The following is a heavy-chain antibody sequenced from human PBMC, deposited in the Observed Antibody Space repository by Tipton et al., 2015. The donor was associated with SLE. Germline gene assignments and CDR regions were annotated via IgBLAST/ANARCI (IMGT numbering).Heavy chain of an antibody. D-gene: IGHD3-10*01. CDR1: SLTVSSNY. Sequence: SLRLSCAASSLTVSSNYMTWIRQPPGMGLEWVSLMYSSGDTLYADSVKGRFTVSRDSSKNTLYLQMNTLRPDDTAVYYCARGLLWSGEAHLDSWGQGTLVTVSS. V-gene: IGHV3-66*03. J-gene: IGHJ4*02. CDR3: ARGLLWSGEAHLDS. CDR2: MYSSGDT.